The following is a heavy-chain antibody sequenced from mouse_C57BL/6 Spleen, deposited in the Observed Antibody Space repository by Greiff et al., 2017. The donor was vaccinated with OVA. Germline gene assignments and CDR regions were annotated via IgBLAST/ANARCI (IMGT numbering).Heavy chain of an antibody. Sequence: VQLQQSGPELVKPGASVKISCKASGYAFSSSWMNWVKQRPGKGLEWIGRIYPGDGDTKYNGKFKGKATLTADKSSSTAYMQLSSLTSEDSAVYFCARRATEYAMDYWGQGTSVTVSA. V-gene: IGHV1-82*01. CDR2: IYPGDGDT. D-gene: IGHD3-1*01. CDR1: GYAFSSSW. CDR3: ARRATEYAMDY. J-gene: IGHJ4*01.